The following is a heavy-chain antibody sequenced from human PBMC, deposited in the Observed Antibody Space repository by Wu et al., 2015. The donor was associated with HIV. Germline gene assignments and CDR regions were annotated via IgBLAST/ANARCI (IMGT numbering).Heavy chain of an antibody. V-gene: IGHV1-46*01. CDR1: GYTFRSYG. Sequence: QVQLAQSGAEVKKPGASVKVSCKTSGYTFRSYGISWVRQAPGQGLEWMGIINPSGGSTSYAQKFQGRVTMTRDTSTSTVYMELRSLRSDDTAVYYCARPYSLYSSSPMGYWGQGTLVTVSS. D-gene: IGHD6-6*01. CDR3: ARPYSLYSSSPMGY. CDR2: INPSGGST. J-gene: IGHJ4*02.